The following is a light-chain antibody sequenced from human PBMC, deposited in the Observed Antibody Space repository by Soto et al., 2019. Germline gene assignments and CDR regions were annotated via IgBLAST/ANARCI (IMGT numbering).Light chain of an antibody. V-gene: IGLV2-23*01. J-gene: IGLJ1*01. CDR3: CSYASRNTYYV. CDR1: SRDVVSYNL. CDR2: EGT. Sequence: QSALTQPASVSGSPGQSITISCTGTSRDVVSYNLVSWYHQHPGKAPKLMIYEGTKRPSGLSNRFSGSESGNTASLTISGLQAEDEADYYCCSYASRNTYYVFGTGTKLTVL.